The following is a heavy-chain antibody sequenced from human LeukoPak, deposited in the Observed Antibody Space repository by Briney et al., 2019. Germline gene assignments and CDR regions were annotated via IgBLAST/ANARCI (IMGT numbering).Heavy chain of an antibody. Sequence: GRSLRLSCAASGFTFSSYGMPWVRQAPGKGLEWVAVIWYDGSNKYYADSVKGRFTISRDNSKNTLYLQMNSLRAEDTAVYYCARGPGSPYYYYGMDVWGQGTTVTVSS. D-gene: IGHD2-15*01. CDR1: GFTFSSYG. J-gene: IGHJ6*02. CDR3: ARGPGSPYYYYGMDV. CDR2: IWYDGSNK. V-gene: IGHV3-33*01.